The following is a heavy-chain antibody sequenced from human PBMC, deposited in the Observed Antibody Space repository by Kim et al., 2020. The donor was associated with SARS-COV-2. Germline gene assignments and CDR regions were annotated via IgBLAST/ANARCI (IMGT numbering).Heavy chain of an antibody. CDR1: GYTFTSYA. V-gene: IGHV1-3*01. J-gene: IGHJ4*02. CDR2: INAGNGNT. CDR3: ARGPLDYYYDSSGYPLPFDY. Sequence: ASVKVSCKASGYTFTSYAMHWVRQAPGQRLEWMGWINAGNGNTKYSQKFQGRVTITRDTSASTAYMELSSLRSEDTAVYYCARGPLDYYYDSSGYPLPFDYWGQGTLVTVSS. D-gene: IGHD3-22*01.